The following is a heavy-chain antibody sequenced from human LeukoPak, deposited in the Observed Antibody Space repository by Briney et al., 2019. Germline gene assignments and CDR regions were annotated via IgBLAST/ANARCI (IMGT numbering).Heavy chain of an antibody. CDR3: ARAISSSWYEDY. CDR1: GFSFSSYS. Sequence: GGSVRLSCAASGFSFSSYSMNWVRQAPGKGLEWVSSISSSSSYIYYADSVKGRFTISRDNAKNSLYLQMNSLRAEDTAVYYCARAISSSWYEDYWGQGTLVTVSS. J-gene: IGHJ4*02. V-gene: IGHV3-21*01. D-gene: IGHD6-13*01. CDR2: ISSSSSYI.